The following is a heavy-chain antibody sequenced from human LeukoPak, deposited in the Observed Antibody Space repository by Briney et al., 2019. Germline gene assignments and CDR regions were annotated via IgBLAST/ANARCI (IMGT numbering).Heavy chain of an antibody. CDR1: GYTFTSYD. J-gene: IGHJ4*02. CDR3: ARAAPNSYYDFWSGYQHVDY. V-gene: IGHV1-8*01. Sequence: GASVKVSCKASGYTFTSYDINWVRQATGQGVEGMGWMNPNSGNTGYAQKFQGRVTMTRNTSISTAYMELSSLRSEDTAVYYCARAAPNSYYDFWSGYQHVDYWGQGTLVTVSS. CDR2: MNPNSGNT. D-gene: IGHD3-3*01.